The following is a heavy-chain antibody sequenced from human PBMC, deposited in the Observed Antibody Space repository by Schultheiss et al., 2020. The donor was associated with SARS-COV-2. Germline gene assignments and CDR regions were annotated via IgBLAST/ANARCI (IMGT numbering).Heavy chain of an antibody. J-gene: IGHJ4*02. CDR3: AREWTAAPFDY. Sequence: SETLSLTCTVSGGSINSGGYYWSWIRQHPGKGLEWIGYIYYSGSTNYNPSLKSRVTISVDTSKNQFSLKLSSVTAADTAVYYCAREWTAAPFDYWGQGTLVTVSS. V-gene: IGHV4-61*08. D-gene: IGHD2-2*01. CDR1: GGSINSGGYY. CDR2: IYYSGST.